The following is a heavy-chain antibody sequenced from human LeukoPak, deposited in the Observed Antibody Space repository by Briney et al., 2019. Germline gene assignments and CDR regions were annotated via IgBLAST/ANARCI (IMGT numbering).Heavy chain of an antibody. J-gene: IGHJ4*02. D-gene: IGHD1-1*01. V-gene: IGHV3-21*01. CDR2: ISSSSSYI. CDR3: ARDAGELEIPYYFDY. Sequence: GGSLRLSCAASGFTFSSYSMNWVSQAPGKGLEWVSSISSSSSYIYYADSVKGRFTISRDNAKNSLYLQMNSLRAEDTAVYYCARDAGELEIPYYFDYWGQGTLVTVSS. CDR1: GFTFSSYS.